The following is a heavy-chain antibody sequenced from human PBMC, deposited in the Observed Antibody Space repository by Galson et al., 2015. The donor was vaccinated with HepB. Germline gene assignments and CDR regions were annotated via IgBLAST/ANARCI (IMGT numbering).Heavy chain of an antibody. J-gene: IGHJ4*02. D-gene: IGHD5-24*01. CDR3: TRADGYSFDY. CDR1: GFTFSSYS. Sequence: SLRLSCAASGFTFSSYSMNWVRQAPGKGLEWVGFIRSKAYGGTTEYAASVKGRFTISRDDSKSIAYLQMNSLKTEDTAVYYCTRADGYSFDYWGQGTLVTVSS. CDR2: IRSKAYGGTT. V-gene: IGHV3-49*04.